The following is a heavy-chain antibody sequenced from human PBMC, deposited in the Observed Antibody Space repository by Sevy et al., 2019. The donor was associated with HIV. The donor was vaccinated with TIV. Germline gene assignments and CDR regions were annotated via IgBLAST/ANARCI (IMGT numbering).Heavy chain of an antibody. CDR2: ISYDGSNK. CDR3: ARDRVPAAGNLEYFQY. V-gene: IGHV3-30*04. Sequence: GGSLRLSCAASGFSFSSYAMHWVRQAPGKGLEWVAVISYDGSNKYYADSVKGRFTISRDNSKNTLYLQMNSLRVEDTAVYYCARDRVPAAGNLEYFQYWGQGTLVTVSS. CDR1: GFSFSSYA. J-gene: IGHJ1*01. D-gene: IGHD6-13*01.